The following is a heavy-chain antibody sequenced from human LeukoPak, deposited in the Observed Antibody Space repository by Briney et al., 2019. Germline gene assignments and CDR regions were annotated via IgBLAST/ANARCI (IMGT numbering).Heavy chain of an antibody. V-gene: IGHV1-3*01. J-gene: IGHJ5*02. CDR2: INAGNGNT. Sequence: SVNVSCKASDYTFSFYGITWVRQAPGQRLEWMGWINAGNGNTKYSQKFQGRVTITRDTSASTAYMELSSLRSEDTAVYYCASGYSYGPFDPWGQGTLVTVSS. CDR1: DYTFSFYG. CDR3: ASGYSYGPFDP. D-gene: IGHD5-18*01.